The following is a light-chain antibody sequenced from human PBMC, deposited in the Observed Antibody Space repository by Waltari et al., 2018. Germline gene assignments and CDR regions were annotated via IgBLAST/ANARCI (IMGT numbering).Light chain of an antibody. CDR2: KAS. CDR1: ESVSHW. V-gene: IGKV1-5*03. J-gene: IGKJ1*01. CDR3: QQYNTYPWT. Sequence: DIPLTQSPSTLSASVGDRVTITCRASESVSHWLAWHQQRPGKAPRLLIFKASYLEGGVSQRFSGSGSETEFTLTISGLQPDDFATYYCQQYNTYPWTFGQGTKVEIK.